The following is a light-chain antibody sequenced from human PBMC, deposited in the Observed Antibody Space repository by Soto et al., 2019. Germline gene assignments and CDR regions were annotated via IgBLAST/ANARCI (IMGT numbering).Light chain of an antibody. CDR1: TGAVTSGSY. J-gene: IGLJ2*01. V-gene: IGLV7-43*01. Sequence: QAVVTQNPSLTVSPGGTVTLTCASSTGAVTSGSYTTWLQQKPGQAPRTLTYSTRNKHSWTPARLSASLLGGKAALPLSGVQPQGEAEYYGLIYYGGAQVLGGGTKVTVL. CDR2: STR. CDR3: LIYYGGAQV.